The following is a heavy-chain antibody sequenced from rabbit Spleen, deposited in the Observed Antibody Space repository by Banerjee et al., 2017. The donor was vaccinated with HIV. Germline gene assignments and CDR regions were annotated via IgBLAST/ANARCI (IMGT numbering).Heavy chain of an antibody. CDR3: ARDTSTSFSSYGMDL. V-gene: IGHV1S40*01. D-gene: IGHD1-1*01. CDR1: GFSFSSSYY. CDR2: IYAGSSGST. J-gene: IGHJ6*01. Sequence: QSLEESGGDLVQPEGSLTLTCTASGFSFSSSYYMCWVRQAPGKGLECIACIYAGSSGSTYYANWARGRFTISKASSTTVTLQMTSLTAADTATYFCARDTSTSFSSYGMDLWGPGTLVTVS.